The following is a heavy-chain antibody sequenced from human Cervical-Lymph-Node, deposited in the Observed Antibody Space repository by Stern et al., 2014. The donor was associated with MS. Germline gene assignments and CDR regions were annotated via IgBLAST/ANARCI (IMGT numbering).Heavy chain of an antibody. CDR2: INTNTGNS. CDR3: ARDFVDTAMITRSDYLDC. D-gene: IGHD5-18*01. J-gene: IGHJ4*02. Sequence: QVQLGQSGSELKKPGASVKVSCKASGYTLTNYPMNWVRQAPGQGLEWMGWINTNTGNSTYAQGFTGRFVFSLDTSVSTAYLQISSLKAEDTAVYYCARDFVDTAMITRSDYLDCWGQGTLVTVSS. CDR1: GYTLTNYP. V-gene: IGHV7-4-1*02.